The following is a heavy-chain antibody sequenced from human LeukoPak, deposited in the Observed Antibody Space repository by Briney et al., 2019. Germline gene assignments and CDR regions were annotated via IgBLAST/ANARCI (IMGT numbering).Heavy chain of an antibody. Sequence: GASVKVSCKASGYSFTSYGFNWVRQAPGQGLEWMGWMSAYNGKTNYAHSLQGRVTVTADTSTSTAYMERRSLRSEDTAVYYCARGMGYSYGHPQGAFDIWGQGTMVTVSS. D-gene: IGHD5-18*01. CDR3: ARGMGYSYGHPQGAFDI. V-gene: IGHV1-18*01. CDR1: GYSFTSYG. J-gene: IGHJ3*02. CDR2: MSAYNGKT.